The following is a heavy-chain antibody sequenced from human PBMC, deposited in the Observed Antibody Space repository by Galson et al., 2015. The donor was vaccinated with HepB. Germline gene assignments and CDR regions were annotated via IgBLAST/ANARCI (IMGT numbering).Heavy chain of an antibody. Sequence: SLRLSCAAPGFTFSSYWMHWVRQAPGKGLVWVSRINSDGSSTSYADSVKGRFTISRDNAKNTLYLQMNSLRAEDTAVYYCGIVGATSPVWGQGTLVTVSS. CDR2: INSDGSST. CDR3: GIVGATSPV. D-gene: IGHD1-26*01. CDR1: GFTFSSYW. V-gene: IGHV3-74*01. J-gene: IGHJ4*02.